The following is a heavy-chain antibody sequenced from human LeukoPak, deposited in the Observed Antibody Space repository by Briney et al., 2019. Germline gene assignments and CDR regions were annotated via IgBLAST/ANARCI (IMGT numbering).Heavy chain of an antibody. CDR2: IIPILGIA. CDR1: GGTFSSYT. Sequence: SVKVSCKASGGTFSSYTISWVRQAPGQGLEWMGRIIPILGIANYAQKFQGRVTITADKTTSTAYMELSSLRSEDTAVYYCARAARGYSYVMGDYFDYWGQGTLVTVSS. J-gene: IGHJ4*02. CDR3: ARAARGYSYVMGDYFDY. V-gene: IGHV1-69*02. D-gene: IGHD5-18*01.